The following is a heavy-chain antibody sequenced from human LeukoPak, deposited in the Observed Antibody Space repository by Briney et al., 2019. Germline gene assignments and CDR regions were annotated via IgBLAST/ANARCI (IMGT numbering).Heavy chain of an antibody. D-gene: IGHD6-13*01. CDR2: ISSSSSYI. CDR3: AGANLKLLSSSWYSFHFDY. CDR1: GFTFSSYS. Sequence: KPGGSLRLSCAASGFTFSSYSMNWVRQAPGKGLEWVSSISSSSSYIYYADSVKGRFTISRDNAKNSLYLQMNSLRDEDTAVYYCAGANLKLLSSSWYSFHFDYWGQGTLVTVSS. J-gene: IGHJ4*02. V-gene: IGHV3-21*01.